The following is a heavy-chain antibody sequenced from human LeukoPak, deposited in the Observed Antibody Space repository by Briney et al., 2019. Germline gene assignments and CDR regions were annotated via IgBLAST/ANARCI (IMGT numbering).Heavy chain of an antibody. J-gene: IGHJ5*02. V-gene: IGHV4-31*03. CDR3: ARDAEEYCSGGSCYRIGP. CDR1: GGSISSGGYY. Sequence: PSQTLSLTCTVSGGSISSGGYYWSWIRQHPGKGLEWIGYIYYSGSTYYNPSLKSRVTISVDTSKNQSSLKLSSVTAADTAVYYCARDAEEYCSGGSCYRIGPWGQGTLVTVSS. D-gene: IGHD2-15*01. CDR2: IYYSGST.